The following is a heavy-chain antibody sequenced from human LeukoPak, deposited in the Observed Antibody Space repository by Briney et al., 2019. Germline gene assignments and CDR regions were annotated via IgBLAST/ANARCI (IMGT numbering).Heavy chain of an antibody. CDR2: ISWNGGST. J-gene: IGHJ3*01. CDR3: VRDRTMVRGVMGDAFDV. CDR1: GFTFDDYG. V-gene: IGHV3-20*01. Sequence: GGSLRLSCEAYGFTFDDYGMSWVRQAPGKGLEWVSGISWNGGSTGYADSVKGRFTISRDNAKDSLYLQMDSLRGEDTALYQCVRDRTMVRGVMGDAFDVWGQGTMVTVSS. D-gene: IGHD3-10*01.